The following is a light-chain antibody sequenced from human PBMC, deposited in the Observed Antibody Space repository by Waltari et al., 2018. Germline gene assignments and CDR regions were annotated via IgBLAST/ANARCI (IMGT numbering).Light chain of an antibody. CDR3: QQYFSRPFS. CDR2: WAS. Sequence: DIVMTQSPDSLAVSLGGRATIHCRSSQSILNVSNNEDCLAWYQRKPGQPPKLLIFWASARESGVPDRFSCGRSGSDFTLTITSLRPEDVALYFCQQYFSRPFSFGGGTKVEIK. CDR1: QSILNVSNNEDC. V-gene: IGKV4-1*01. J-gene: IGKJ4*01.